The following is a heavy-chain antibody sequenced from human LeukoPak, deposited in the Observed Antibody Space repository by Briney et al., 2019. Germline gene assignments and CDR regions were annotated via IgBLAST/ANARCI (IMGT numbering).Heavy chain of an antibody. CDR2: ISGGGRTT. Sequence: GGSLRLSCAAPGFTLGRHAMSWVRQAPGKGLEWVSAISGGGRTTFYADSVKGRFTISKDNSQNTLHLQTSSLRVEDTAIYYCAREGEPNLYRWFDTWGQGTLVTVSS. CDR1: GFTLGRHA. D-gene: IGHD1-14*01. V-gene: IGHV3-23*01. J-gene: IGHJ5*02. CDR3: AREGEPNLYRWFDT.